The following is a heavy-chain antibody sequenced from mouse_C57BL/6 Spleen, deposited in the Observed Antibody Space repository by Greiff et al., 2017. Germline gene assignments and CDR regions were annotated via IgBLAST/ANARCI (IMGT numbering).Heavy chain of an antibody. CDR1: GYTFTSYT. J-gene: IGHJ2*01. CDR3: ARSPGVEYFDY. D-gene: IGHD4-1*01. CDR2: INPSSGYT. Sequence: VKLQQSGAELARPGASVKMSCKASGYTFTSYTMHWVKQRPGQGLEWIGYINPSSGYTKYNQKFKDKATLTADKSSSTAYMQLSSLTSEDSAVYYCARSPGVEYFDYWGQGTTLTVSS. V-gene: IGHV1-4*01.